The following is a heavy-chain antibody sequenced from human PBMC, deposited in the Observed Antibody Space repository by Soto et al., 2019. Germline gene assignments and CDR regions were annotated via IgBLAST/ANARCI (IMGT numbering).Heavy chain of an antibody. V-gene: IGHV4-59*01. CDR3: ARSVAVPGAHIDY. J-gene: IGHJ4*02. CDR2: VYYTGST. D-gene: IGHD6-19*01. Sequence: SETLSLTCSVSGGSISGSYWGWIRQSPGKGLEWLGYVYYTGSTNYSPSLRSRVSISVDTSKNEFSLRLSSVTAADTAVYFCARSVAVPGAHIDYWGQGTQVTVSS. CDR1: GGSISGSY.